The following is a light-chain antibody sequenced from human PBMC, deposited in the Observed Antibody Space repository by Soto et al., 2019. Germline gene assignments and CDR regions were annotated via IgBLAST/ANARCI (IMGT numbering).Light chain of an antibody. CDR1: SGDIGTYNR. CDR2: EVS. V-gene: IGLV2-18*02. Sequence: QYALTQPPSVSGSPGQSVTISCTGTSGDIGTYNRVSWYQQTPGTAPKVMIYEVSNRPSGVPDRFSGSQSGNTASLTISGLQAEDEADYYCSSYTTSTLVFGGGTKLTVL. J-gene: IGLJ2*01. CDR3: SSYTTSTLV.